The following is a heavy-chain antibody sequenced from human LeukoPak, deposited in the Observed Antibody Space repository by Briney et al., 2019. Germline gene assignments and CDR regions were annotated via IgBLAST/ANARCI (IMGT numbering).Heavy chain of an antibody. V-gene: IGHV1-18*04. Sequence: GASVKVSCKASGYTFTSYGISWVRQAPGQGLEWMGWISGYNGNTNYAQKLQGRVTMTTDTSTRTAYMELRSLTSDDTAVYYRARCSSSNQPPLYWGQGTLVTVSS. J-gene: IGHJ4*02. CDR3: ARCSSSNQPPLY. D-gene: IGHD6-13*01. CDR1: GYTFTSYG. CDR2: ISGYNGNT.